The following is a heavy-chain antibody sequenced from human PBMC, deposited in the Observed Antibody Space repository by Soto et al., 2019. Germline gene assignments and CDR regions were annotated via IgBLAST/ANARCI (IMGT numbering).Heavy chain of an antibody. V-gene: IGHV4-4*02. D-gene: IGHD2-21*02. Sequence: PSETLSLTCAVSGDSISSDKWWSWVRQPPGKGLEWVGEIHPSGRTNCNPSRKSRLMLSAERPQNPFSLQVNSMTAADTAVCYFSSGRDWQFDDCGQGSPVTVSS. CDR2: IHPSGRT. CDR3: SSGRDWQFDD. CDR1: GDSISSDKW. J-gene: IGHJ4*02.